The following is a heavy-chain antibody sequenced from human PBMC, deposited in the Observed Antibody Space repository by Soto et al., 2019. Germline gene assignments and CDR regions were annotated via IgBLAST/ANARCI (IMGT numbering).Heavy chain of an antibody. D-gene: IGHD4-17*01. Sequence: SVKVACEASGFTFTSSAVQWVRQARGQRLEWIGWIVVGSGNTNYAQKFQERVTITRDMSTSTAYMELSSLRSEDTAVYYCAADGDGDYYYYGMDVWGQGTTVTVS. J-gene: IGHJ6*02. CDR1: GFTFTSSA. CDR3: AADGDGDYYYYGMDV. CDR2: IVVGSGNT. V-gene: IGHV1-58*01.